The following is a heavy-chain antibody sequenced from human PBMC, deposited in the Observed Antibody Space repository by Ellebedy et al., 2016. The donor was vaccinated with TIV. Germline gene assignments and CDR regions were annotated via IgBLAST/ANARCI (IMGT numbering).Heavy chain of an antibody. CDR3: ARLHLPHQRDGLYFDY. CDR2: IYTSGST. CDR1: GGSISSYY. J-gene: IGHJ4*02. V-gene: IGHV4-4*07. D-gene: IGHD5-24*01. Sequence: SETLSLTCTVSGGSISSYYWSWIRQPAGKGLEWIGRIYTSGSTNYYPSLKSRVTISVDTSKNQFSLKLSSVTAADTAVYYCARLHLPHQRDGLYFDYWGQGTLVTVSS.